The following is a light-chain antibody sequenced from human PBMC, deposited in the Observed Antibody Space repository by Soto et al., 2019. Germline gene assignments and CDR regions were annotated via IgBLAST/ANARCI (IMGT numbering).Light chain of an antibody. Sequence: IQLTQSPSSLSASVGDRVTITCRASQDISSLLAWYQQKPGKAPKLLIYAAYTLQNGVTSRFSGSGSGTDFTLTISSLQPEDFATYYCQHFRSFPITFGPGTRLEIK. CDR2: AAY. CDR1: QDISSL. J-gene: IGKJ5*01. CDR3: QHFRSFPIT. V-gene: IGKV1-9*01.